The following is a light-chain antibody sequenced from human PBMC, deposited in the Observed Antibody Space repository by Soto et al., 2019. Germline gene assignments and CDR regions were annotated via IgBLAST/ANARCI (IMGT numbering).Light chain of an antibody. CDR2: DDS. CDR1: NIGGKS. CDR3: QVWYDNSDNHV. J-gene: IGLJ1*01. V-gene: IGLV3-21*02. Sequence: SYELTQTSSVSVAPGQTARISCGGNNIGGKSVHWYQQKPGQAPVVVVYDDSDRPSGIPERFSGSNSGNTATLTISRVEAEDEADYHCQVWYDNSDNHVFGTGTKLTVL.